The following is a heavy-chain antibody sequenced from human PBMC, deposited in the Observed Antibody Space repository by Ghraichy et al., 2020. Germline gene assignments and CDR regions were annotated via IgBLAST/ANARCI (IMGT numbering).Heavy chain of an antibody. J-gene: IGHJ4*02. D-gene: IGHD3-10*01. CDR2: INADGSEI. CDR3: AKIYASGSYYRWLAY. Sequence: GESLNISCAASGYTFSSYWMTWVRQAPGKGLEWVASINADGSEIHYVDSLKGRFAISRDNAKNSLFLQMNSLRADDTAVYYCAKIYASGSYYRWLAYWVQGTLVNVSS. CDR1: GYTFSSYW. V-gene: IGHV3-7*03.